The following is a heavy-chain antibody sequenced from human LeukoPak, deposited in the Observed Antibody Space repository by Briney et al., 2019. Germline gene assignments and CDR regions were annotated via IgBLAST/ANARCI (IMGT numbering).Heavy chain of an antibody. CDR3: ARGTYYYDSSGYYQYYFDY. V-gene: IGHV4-61*08. CDR1: GGSISSGGYY. CDR2: IYYSGST. D-gene: IGHD3-22*01. J-gene: IGHJ4*02. Sequence: SQTLSLTCTVSGGSISSGGYYWSWIRQHPGKGLEWIGYIYYSGSTNYNPSLKSRVTMSADTSKNQFSLKLSSVTAADTAVYYCARGTYYYDSSGYYQYYFDYWGQGTLATVSS.